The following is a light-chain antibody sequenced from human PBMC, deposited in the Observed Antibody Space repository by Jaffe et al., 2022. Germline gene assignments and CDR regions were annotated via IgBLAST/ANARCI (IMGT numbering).Light chain of an antibody. V-gene: IGKV1-33*01. CDR1: QDIANY. J-gene: IGKJ4*01. Sequence: DIQMTQSPSSLSASVGDRVTITCQASQDIANYLNWYQQKPGKAPKLLIYDASNLETGVPSRFSGSRSGTDFTFTISSLQPEDVATYYCQQYDSLPPGLTFGGGTRVEIQ. CDR2: DAS. CDR3: QQYDSLPPGLT.